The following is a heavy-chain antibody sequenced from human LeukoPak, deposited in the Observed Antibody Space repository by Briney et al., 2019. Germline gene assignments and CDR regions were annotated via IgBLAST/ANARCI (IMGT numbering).Heavy chain of an antibody. CDR1: GGTFSSYA. J-gene: IGHJ1*01. D-gene: IGHD3-22*01. V-gene: IGHV1-69*05. Sequence: GASVKVSCKASGGTFSSYAISWVRQAPGQGLEWMGGIIPIFGTANYAQKFQGRVTMTRNTSISTAYMELSSLRSEDTAVYYCARGSSYDSRFQHWGQGTLVTVSS. CDR3: ARGSSYDSRFQH. CDR2: IIPIFGTA.